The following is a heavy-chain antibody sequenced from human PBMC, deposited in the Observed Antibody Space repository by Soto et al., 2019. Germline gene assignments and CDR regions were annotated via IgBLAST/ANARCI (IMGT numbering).Heavy chain of an antibody. CDR1: GGTFRTSG. J-gene: IGHJ6*02. CDR2: IIPIFGTP. CDR3: ARGGSSSGFINYYYDMDV. Sequence: SVKVSCKASGGTFRTSGISWVRQALGQGLEWMGGIIPIFGTPNYAQKFQGRVTITADESTSKAFMELSSLRAEDTAVYYCARGGSSSGFINYYYDMDVWGQGTTVTVS. D-gene: IGHD6-19*01. V-gene: IGHV1-69*13.